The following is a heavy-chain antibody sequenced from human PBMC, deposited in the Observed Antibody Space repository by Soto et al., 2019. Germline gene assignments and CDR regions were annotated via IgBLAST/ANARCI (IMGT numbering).Heavy chain of an antibody. J-gene: IGHJ5*02. V-gene: IGHV4-30-4*01. CDR2: IYYSGST. D-gene: IGHD2-21*01. CDR1: GGSISSGDYY. Sequence: SETLSLTCTVSGGSISSGDYYWSWIRQPPGKGPEWIGYIYYSGSTYYNPSLKSRVTISVDTSKNQFSLKLSSVTAADTAVYYCARDPAYCGGECNSFDPWGQGALVTVSS. CDR3: ARDPAYCGGECNSFDP.